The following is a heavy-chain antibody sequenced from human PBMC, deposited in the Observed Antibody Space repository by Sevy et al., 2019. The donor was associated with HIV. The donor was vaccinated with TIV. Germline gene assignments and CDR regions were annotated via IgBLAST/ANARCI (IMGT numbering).Heavy chain of an antibody. D-gene: IGHD1-1*01. J-gene: IGHJ4*02. CDR3: ARDSTTRPRVLDY. CDR1: GDPISSYF. Sequence: SETLSLTCSVSGDPISSYFWTWVRQSPGKGLEWIGNVYFTGNTDYSPSLKSRVTLSLDTSKSQFSLTLKSVTAADTAIYFCARDSTTRPRVLDYWGQGTLVTVSS. V-gene: IGHV4-59*01. CDR2: VYFTGNT.